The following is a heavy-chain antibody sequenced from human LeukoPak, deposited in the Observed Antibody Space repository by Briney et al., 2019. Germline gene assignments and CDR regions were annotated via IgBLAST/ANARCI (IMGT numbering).Heavy chain of an antibody. Sequence: GGSLRLSCADSGFTFSTYWTSWVRQPPGKGLEWVANIKQDGSVAYYVDSVKGRFTISRDNAKNSVYLQMNSLRAEDTAMYYCAREAHFQRYSAVDYWGQGTLVTVSS. CDR1: GFTFSTYW. V-gene: IGHV3-7*01. CDR3: AREAHFQRYSAVDY. J-gene: IGHJ4*02. D-gene: IGHD6-13*01. CDR2: IKQDGSVA.